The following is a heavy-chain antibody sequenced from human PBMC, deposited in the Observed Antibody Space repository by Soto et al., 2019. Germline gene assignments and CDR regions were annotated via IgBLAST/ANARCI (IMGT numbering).Heavy chain of an antibody. CDR2: MNTNTGNT. CDR1: GYTFISND. CDR3: ATDLDCGGDCYSDAFDI. V-gene: IGHV1-8*01. Sequence: QVQLVQSGAEVKKPGASVKVSCSASGYTFISNDINWVRRAPGQGLEWMGWMNTNTGNTGYAQKFQGRVTMTRSSSINTAYMELRSLRAEDTAVYYFATDLDCGGDCYSDAFDIWGQGTLVTVSS. J-gene: IGHJ3*02. D-gene: IGHD2-21*01.